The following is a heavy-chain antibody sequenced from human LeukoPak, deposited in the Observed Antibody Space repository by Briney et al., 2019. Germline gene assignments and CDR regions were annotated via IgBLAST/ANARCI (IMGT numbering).Heavy chain of an antibody. CDR1: GFTFSSYS. Sequence: PGGSLRLSCAASGFTFSSYSMNWVRQAPGKRLEWVSSISSSSSSIYYADSVKGRFTISRDNSKNTLYLQMNSLRAEDTAVYYCAKSYGGRGFDYWGQGTLVTVSS. CDR2: ISSSSSSI. CDR3: AKSYGGRGFDY. D-gene: IGHD3-10*01. V-gene: IGHV3-21*04. J-gene: IGHJ4*02.